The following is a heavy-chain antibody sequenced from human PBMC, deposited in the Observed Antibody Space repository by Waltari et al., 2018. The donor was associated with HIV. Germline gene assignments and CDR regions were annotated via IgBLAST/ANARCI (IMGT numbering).Heavy chain of an antibody. D-gene: IGHD4-4*01. CDR1: WFSVNDNY. V-gene: IGHV3-53*01. CDR3: ARFSNYGGWFDP. J-gene: IGHJ5*02. Sequence: EVQLVESGGGFFQPGGSLRLSCSSSWFSVNDNYMSWVRQAPGKGREWVSILYKGGKTYYADSVKGRFIISRDISNYKVYLQMDSLRVEDSAMYYCARFSNYGGWFDPWGQGTLVTVSS. CDR2: LYKGGKT.